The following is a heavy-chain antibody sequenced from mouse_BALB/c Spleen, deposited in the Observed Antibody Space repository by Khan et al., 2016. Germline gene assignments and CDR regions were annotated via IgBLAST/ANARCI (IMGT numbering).Heavy chain of an antibody. D-gene: IGHD3-3*01. CDR1: GYSITSDYA. CDR3: VRGWDGAWFAY. Sequence: EVQLQESGPGLVKPSQSLSLTCTVTGYSITSDYAWNWLRQFPGNKLEWMGYISYSGTTSYNPSLKGRISITRDTSKNQFFLQLNSVPSEDTATYYCVRGWDGAWFAYWGQGTLVTVSA. V-gene: IGHV3-2*02. J-gene: IGHJ3*01. CDR2: ISYSGTT.